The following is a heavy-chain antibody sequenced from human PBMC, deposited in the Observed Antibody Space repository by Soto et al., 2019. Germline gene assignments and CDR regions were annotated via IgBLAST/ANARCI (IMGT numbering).Heavy chain of an antibody. J-gene: IGHJ5*02. D-gene: IGHD6-25*01. CDR3: AHRRSATGGPSSWFDP. CDR1: GFSISTSGVG. CDR2: IYWNDDK. V-gene: IGHV2-5*01. Sequence: QITLKESGPTLVKPTQTLTLTFTFSGFSISTSGVGVGWIRQPPGKALEWLAIIYWNDDKRYSTSLKSRNTIPNNTAKIPVVLTMTNTDPVDTATYYCAHRRSATGGPSSWFDPWGQGTLVTVSS.